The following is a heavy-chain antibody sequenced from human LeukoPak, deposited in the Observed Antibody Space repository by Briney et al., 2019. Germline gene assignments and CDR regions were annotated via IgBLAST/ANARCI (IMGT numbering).Heavy chain of an antibody. CDR1: GYTFTSYY. D-gene: IGHD4-11*01. V-gene: IGHV1-46*03. J-gene: IGHJ4*02. CDR3: ARSGGLQSYFDY. Sequence: ASVKVSCKASGYTFTSYYMHWLRQAPAQGLEWMGIINPSGGSTSYAQKFQGRVTMTRDTSTSTVYMELSSLRSEDTAVYYCARSGGLQSYFDYWGQGTLVTVSS. CDR2: INPSGGST.